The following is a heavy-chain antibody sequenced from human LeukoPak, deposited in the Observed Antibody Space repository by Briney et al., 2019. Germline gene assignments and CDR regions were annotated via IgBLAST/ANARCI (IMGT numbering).Heavy chain of an antibody. CDR3: ARDPSHYGP. Sequence: GGSLRLSCAASGFIFSTYWRTWVGQAPGKGLEGVANMKGDGNEIHYVDSVKGRFTISSDNAKNSLYLQMNSLRPEDSAVYYCARDPSHYGPWGQGTLVTVSS. CDR2: MKGDGNEI. J-gene: IGHJ5*02. D-gene: IGHD1-26*01. CDR1: GFIFSTYW. V-gene: IGHV3-7*01.